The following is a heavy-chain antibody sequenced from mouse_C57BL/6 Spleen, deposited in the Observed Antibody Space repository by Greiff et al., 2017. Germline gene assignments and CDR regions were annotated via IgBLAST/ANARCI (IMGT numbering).Heavy chain of an antibody. J-gene: IGHJ2*01. CDR1: GYAFSSSW. Sequence: QVQLKQSGPELVKPGASVKISCKASGYAFSSSWMNWVKQRPGKGLEWIGRIYPGDGDTNYNGKFKGKATLTADKSSSTAYMQLSSLTSEDSAVYFCARFYYYGSSSDFDYWGQGTTRTVSS. V-gene: IGHV1-82*01. CDR3: ARFYYYGSSSDFDY. D-gene: IGHD1-1*01. CDR2: IYPGDGDT.